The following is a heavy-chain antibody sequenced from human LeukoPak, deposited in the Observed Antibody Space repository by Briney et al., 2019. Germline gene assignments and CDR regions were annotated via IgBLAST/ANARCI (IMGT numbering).Heavy chain of an antibody. D-gene: IGHD2-2*01. CDR3: ARLGYCSSTSCYIDSYYYYMDV. CDR2: IYYSGST. Sequence: SETLSLTCTVSGGSTSSYYWSWIRQPPGKGLEWIGYIYYSGSTSYNPSLKSRVTISVDTSKNQFSLKLNPVTAADTAVYYCARLGYCSSTSCYIDSYYYYMDVWGKGTTVTVSS. J-gene: IGHJ6*03. V-gene: IGHV4-59*01. CDR1: GGSTSSYY.